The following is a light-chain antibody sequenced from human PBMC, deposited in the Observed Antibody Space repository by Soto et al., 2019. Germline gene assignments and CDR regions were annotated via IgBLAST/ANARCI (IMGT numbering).Light chain of an antibody. V-gene: IGKV1-5*03. Sequence: DIQMTESPSTVSASVGDRVTITCRASQSISSWLAWYQQKPGKATKVLIYRASSLESGVPSRFSGSGSGTEFTLTISSLQPDDFATYYCQQYNSYPLTFGGGTKVDIK. J-gene: IGKJ4*01. CDR3: QQYNSYPLT. CDR1: QSISSW. CDR2: RAS.